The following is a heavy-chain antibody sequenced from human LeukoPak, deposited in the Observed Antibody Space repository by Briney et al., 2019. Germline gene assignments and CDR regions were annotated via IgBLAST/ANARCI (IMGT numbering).Heavy chain of an antibody. V-gene: IGHV1-18*01. CDR3: VRDATFRGLGSRAFDI. Sequence: ASVKVSCKASGYTFTSYGISWVRQAPGQGLEWTGWISAYNGNTNYAQKLQGRVTMTTDTSTSTAYMELRSLRSDDTAVYYCVRDATFRGLGSRAFDIWGQGTMVTVSS. J-gene: IGHJ3*02. CDR1: GYTFTSYG. D-gene: IGHD1-26*01. CDR2: ISAYNGNT.